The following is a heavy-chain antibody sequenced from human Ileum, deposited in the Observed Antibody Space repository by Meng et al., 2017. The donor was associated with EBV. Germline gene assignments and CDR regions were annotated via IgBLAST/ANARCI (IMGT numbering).Heavy chain of an antibody. D-gene: IGHD6-19*01. CDR3: ARVGQCLPIDY. Sequence: VKVEESGPDLVKRSGTLSLPCAVSGGSISSSYWWRWVCQPPEKGWEWIGEVYHIGSTNTNPSFKSLVTISVDKSKNQSSLNLCSVTPADTAVYYCARVGQCLPIDYWGQGTLVTVSS. CDR2: VYHIGST. CDR1: GGSISSSYW. V-gene: IGHV4-4*02. J-gene: IGHJ4*02.